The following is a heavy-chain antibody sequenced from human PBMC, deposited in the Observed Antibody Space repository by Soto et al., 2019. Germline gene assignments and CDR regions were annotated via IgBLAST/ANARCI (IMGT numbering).Heavy chain of an antibody. CDR1: GGSISSYY. CDR2: IYNSGST. J-gene: IGHJ1*01. Sequence: QVQLQESGPGLVKPSETLSLTCTVSGGSISSYYWSWIRQPPGKGLEWIGYIYNSGSTTYNPSLKSRVTISVDTSKNQFSLKLNSAPAADTALYYCACDHGRSLILHWGQGTLVTVSS. V-gene: IGHV4-59*01. D-gene: IGHD1-26*01. CDR3: ACDHGRSLILH.